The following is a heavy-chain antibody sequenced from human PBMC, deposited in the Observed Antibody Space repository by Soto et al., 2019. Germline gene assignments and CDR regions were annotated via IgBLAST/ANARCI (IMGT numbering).Heavy chain of an antibody. CDR2: ISAYNGNT. CDR1: GYTFTSYG. Sequence: QVQLVQSGAEVKKPGASVKVSCKASGYTFTSYGISWVRQAPGQGLEWMGWISAYNGNTNYAQKLQGRVTMTTDTSTSTAYMELRSLRSDDTAVYYCAREFGGDYVLSYYYYYGMDVWGQGTTVTVSS. D-gene: IGHD4-17*01. V-gene: IGHV1-18*01. J-gene: IGHJ6*02. CDR3: AREFGGDYVLSYYYYYGMDV.